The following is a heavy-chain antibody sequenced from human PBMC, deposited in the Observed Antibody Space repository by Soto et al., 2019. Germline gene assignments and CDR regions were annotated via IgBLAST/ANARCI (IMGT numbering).Heavy chain of an antibody. CDR3: ARDWDRGGGSYLWKFDL. V-gene: IGHV3-30-3*01. J-gene: IGHJ2*01. CDR2: ISYDGSYR. D-gene: IGHD1-26*01. CDR1: GFALTPYA. Sequence: QEQLVESGGGVVQPGRSLRLSCAASGFALTPYAMHWVRQAPGKGLEWVAIISYDGSYRSYGDSVKGRFPISRDNSENSLYLQMDTLRSEDTAVYYCARDWDRGGGSYLWKFDLWGRGTLVTVSS.